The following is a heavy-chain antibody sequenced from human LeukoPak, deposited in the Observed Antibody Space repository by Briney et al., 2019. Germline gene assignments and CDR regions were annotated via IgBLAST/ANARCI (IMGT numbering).Heavy chain of an antibody. J-gene: IGHJ4*02. CDR2: IYTSGST. Sequence: SETLSLTCTVSGGSISSGNYYWSWIRQPAGKGLEWIGRIYTSGSTNYNPSLKSRVTISVDTSKNQFSLKLSSVTAADTAVYYCARVRGYSYGLPDYWGQGTLVTVSS. D-gene: IGHD5-18*01. CDR3: ARVRGYSYGLPDY. V-gene: IGHV4-61*02. CDR1: GGSISSGNYY.